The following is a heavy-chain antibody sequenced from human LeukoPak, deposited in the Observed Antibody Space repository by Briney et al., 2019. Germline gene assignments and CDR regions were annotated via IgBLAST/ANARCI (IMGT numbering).Heavy chain of an antibody. J-gene: IGHJ4*02. CDR1: GFTFSSYA. CDR3: AKGASYYYDSSGYFDY. Sequence: GGSLRLSCAASGFTFSSYAMSWVRQAPGKGLEWVSAISGSGGSTYYADSVKGRFTISSDNSKNTLYLQMNSLRAEDTAVYYCAKGASYYYDSSGYFDYWGQGTLVTVSS. V-gene: IGHV3-23*01. CDR2: ISGSGGST. D-gene: IGHD3-22*01.